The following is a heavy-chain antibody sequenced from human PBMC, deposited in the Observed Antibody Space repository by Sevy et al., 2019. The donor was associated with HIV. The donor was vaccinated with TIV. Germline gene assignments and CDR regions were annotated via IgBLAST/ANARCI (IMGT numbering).Heavy chain of an antibody. J-gene: IGHJ4*02. V-gene: IGHV3-7*01. CDR3: ARDPDILSGYPSHYFDY. Sequence: VGSLRLSCAASGFSFSKYWMSWVRQAPGKGLEWVANIKEDGSQKNYLESVKGRFTISRDNAKNLLYLKMNNLRADDAAVYYCARDPDILSGYPSHYFDYWGQGTLVTVSS. D-gene: IGHD3-9*01. CDR2: IKEDGSQK. CDR1: GFSFSKYW.